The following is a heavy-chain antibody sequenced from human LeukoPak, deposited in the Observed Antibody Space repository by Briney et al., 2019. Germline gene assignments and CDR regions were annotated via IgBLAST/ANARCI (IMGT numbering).Heavy chain of an antibody. CDR1: GFTFDDYA. Sequence: GRSLRLSCAASGFTFDDYAMHWVRQAPGKGLEWVSGISWNSGSIGYADSVKGRFTISRDNAKNSLYLQMNSLRAEDTAVYYCFTGSYYFALYHYHYGMDVWGQGTTVTVSS. V-gene: IGHV3-9*01. CDR3: FTGSYYFALYHYHYGMDV. J-gene: IGHJ6*02. CDR2: ISWNSGSI. D-gene: IGHD1-26*01.